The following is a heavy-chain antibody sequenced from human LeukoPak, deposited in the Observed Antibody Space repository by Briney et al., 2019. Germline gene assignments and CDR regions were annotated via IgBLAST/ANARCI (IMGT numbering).Heavy chain of an antibody. CDR2: ISNLGSYI. Sequence: GGSLRLSCAASGFTFSSYTMNWVRQAPGKGLEWVSSISNLGSYIYYADSVKGRFTISRDNAKNSLYLQMNSLRVEDTAVYYCARDWGSWDFDYWGQGTLVTVSS. D-gene: IGHD3-16*01. V-gene: IGHV3-21*01. CDR1: GFTFSSYT. J-gene: IGHJ4*02. CDR3: ARDWGSWDFDY.